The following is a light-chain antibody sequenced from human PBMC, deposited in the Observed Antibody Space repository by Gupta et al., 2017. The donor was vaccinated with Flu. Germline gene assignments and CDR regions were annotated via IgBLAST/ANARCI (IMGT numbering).Light chain of an antibody. CDR3: LQHNSYPYT. CDR2: AAS. J-gene: IGKJ2*01. CDR1: QGMRNA. V-gene: IGKV1-17*01. Sequence: DIQMTQSPSSLSASVGDRVTITCRASQGMRNALGWFQQKPGKAPKRLIYAASSLDCGVPSRFSGSGSGTEFTLTISSVQPEDFASYYCLQHNSYPYTFGQGTKLEI.